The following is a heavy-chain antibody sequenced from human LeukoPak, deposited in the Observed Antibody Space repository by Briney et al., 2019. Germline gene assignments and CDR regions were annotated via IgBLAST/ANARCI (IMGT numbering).Heavy chain of an antibody. J-gene: IGHJ4*02. CDR1: GFMFSNFA. V-gene: IGHV3-23*01. Sequence: GGSLRLSCAASGFMFSNFAMSWVRQAPGKGLEWVSTIYYNGGNTYSADSVKGRFTISRDNAKNTLYLQMNSLRAEDTAVYDCAKDQGQAVVPRRFDYWGQGTLVTVSS. D-gene: IGHD2-2*01. CDR3: AKDQGQAVVPRRFDY. CDR2: IYYNGGNT.